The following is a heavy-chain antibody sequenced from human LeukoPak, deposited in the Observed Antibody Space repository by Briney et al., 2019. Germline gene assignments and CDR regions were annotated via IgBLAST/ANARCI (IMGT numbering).Heavy chain of an antibody. CDR1: GGSICSGPYY. D-gene: IGHD3-22*01. V-gene: IGHV4-39*01. Sequence: SETLSLTCTVSGGSICSGPYYWSWIRQPPGKGLEWIGTAYYTRNTYYNSSLKSRVTISIDTSKNQFSLRLSSVTAADTAIYYCARRDNSDSSGYFDHWGQGTLVTVSS. J-gene: IGHJ4*02. CDR3: ARRDNSDSSGYFDH. CDR2: AYYTRNT.